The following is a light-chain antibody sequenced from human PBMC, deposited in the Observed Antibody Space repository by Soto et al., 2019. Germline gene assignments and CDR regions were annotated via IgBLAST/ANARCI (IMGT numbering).Light chain of an antibody. CDR2: AAS. CDR1: QGISHY. Sequence: DIQMTQSPSSLSASVGDRVTITCRATQGISHYLAWYQQRPGGVPKLLIHAASTLHSGVSYRFSGSGSGTDFTLTISSLQPEDVGTYYCQKYDNGPFTFGPGTKVDLK. CDR3: QKYDNGPFT. J-gene: IGKJ3*01. V-gene: IGKV1-27*01.